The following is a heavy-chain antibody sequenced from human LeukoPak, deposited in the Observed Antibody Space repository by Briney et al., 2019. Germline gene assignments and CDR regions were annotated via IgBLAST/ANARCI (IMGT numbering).Heavy chain of an antibody. CDR1: GDSFSSYW. Sequence: GGSLRLSCAAPGDSFSSYWMSRVRQAPGKGPWWVANIKRERSEKYYVDSVKGRVTISRDNAKNTLYLQKNSLRDEDTAAYNIAREGSITDYWGQGTLVTVSS. V-gene: IGHV3-7*01. CDR3: AREGSITDY. CDR2: IKRERSEK. J-gene: IGHJ4*02.